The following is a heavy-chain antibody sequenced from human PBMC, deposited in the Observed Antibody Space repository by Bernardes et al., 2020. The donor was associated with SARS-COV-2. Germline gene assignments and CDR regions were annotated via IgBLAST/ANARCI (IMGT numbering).Heavy chain of an antibody. CDR1: GYTFTNYY. V-gene: IGHV1-46*01. CDR2: INPSGGDT. Sequence: ASVKVSCKASGYTFTNYYMHWVRQAPGQGLEWMGIINPSGGDTSYAQKFQGRVTMTRDTSTSTVYMELSSLRSEDTAVYYCARGHLAEGDAFDIWGQGTMVTVSS. CDR3: ARGHLAEGDAFDI. J-gene: IGHJ3*02.